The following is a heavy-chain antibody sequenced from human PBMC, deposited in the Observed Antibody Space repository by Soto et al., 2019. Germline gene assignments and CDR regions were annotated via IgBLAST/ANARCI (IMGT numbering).Heavy chain of an antibody. CDR3: ASHRPQGYCSGGSCYTRAYMDV. V-gene: IGHV4-59*08. D-gene: IGHD2-15*01. J-gene: IGHJ6*03. CDR2: IYYSGST. CDR1: GGSISSYY. Sequence: SETLSLTCTVSGGSISSYYWSWIRQPPGKGLEWIGYIYYSGSTNYNPSLKSRVTISVDTSKNQFSLKLSSVTAADTAVYYCASHRPQGYCSGGSCYTRAYMDVWGKGTTVTVSS.